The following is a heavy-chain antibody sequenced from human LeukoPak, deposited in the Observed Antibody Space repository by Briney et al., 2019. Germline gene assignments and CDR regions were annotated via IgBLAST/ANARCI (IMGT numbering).Heavy chain of an antibody. CDR2: VGTAGDTT. V-gene: IGHV3-23*01. D-gene: IGHD2-15*01. CDR3: AKDWSCSD. J-gene: IGHJ4*02. CDR1: GFTFHSYA. Sequence: GGSLRLSCVASGFTFHSYAMTWVRQAPGKGLERVSAVGTAGDTTYANSVKGRFTVSRDNSKNTVYLQMNSLRADDTAIYYCAKDWSCSDWGQGTLVTVSS.